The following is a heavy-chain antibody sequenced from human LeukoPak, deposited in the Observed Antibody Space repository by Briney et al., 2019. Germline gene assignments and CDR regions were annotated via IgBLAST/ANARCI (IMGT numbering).Heavy chain of an antibody. J-gene: IGHJ5*02. CDR3: ARGRGRYCSSTSCYTGPYNWFDP. CDR2: INHSGST. Sequence: SETLSLTCAVYGGSFSGYYWSWIRQPPGKGLEWIGEINHSGSTNYNPSLKSRVTISVDTSKNQFSLKLSSVTAADTAVYYCARGRGRYCSSTSCYTGPYNWFDPWGQGTLVTVSS. V-gene: IGHV4-34*01. CDR1: GGSFSGYY. D-gene: IGHD2-2*02.